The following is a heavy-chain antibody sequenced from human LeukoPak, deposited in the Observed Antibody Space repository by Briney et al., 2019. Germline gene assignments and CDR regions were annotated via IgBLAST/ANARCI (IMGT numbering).Heavy chain of an antibody. CDR1: GGSISSSSYY. Sequence: PSETLSLTCTVSGGSISSSSYYWGWIRQPPGKGLEWIGSIYYSGSTYYNPSLKSRVTISVDTSKNQFSLKLSSVTAADTAVYYCARGEMATRRPGAFDIWGQGTMVTVSS. V-gene: IGHV4-39*01. CDR3: ARGEMATRRPGAFDI. D-gene: IGHD5-24*01. CDR2: IYYSGST. J-gene: IGHJ3*02.